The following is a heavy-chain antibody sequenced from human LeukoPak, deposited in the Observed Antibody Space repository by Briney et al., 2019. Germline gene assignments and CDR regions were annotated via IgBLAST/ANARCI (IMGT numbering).Heavy chain of an antibody. D-gene: IGHD2-2*01. CDR3: ARDYCSSTSCLFDY. CDR1: GYTFTGYH. Sequence: ASVKVSCKASGYTFTGYHMHWLRQAPGQGLEWMGRINPNSGDTNYAQKFQGRVTMTRDTSISTAYMDLSRLRSDDTAVYYCARDYCSSTSCLFDYWGQGTLVTVSS. CDR2: INPNSGDT. J-gene: IGHJ4*02. V-gene: IGHV1-2*06.